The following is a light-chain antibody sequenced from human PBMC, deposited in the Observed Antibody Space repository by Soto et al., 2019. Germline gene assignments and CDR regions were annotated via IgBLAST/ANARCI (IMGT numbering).Light chain of an antibody. CDR1: QYINTR. Sequence: EIVLTQSPATRSSFPGDRVTLSCSASQYINTRLAWYQHRPGQAPRLLIYQTSIRAAGIPARFSASGSGTDFTLTISDVQPEDFALYYCHQRQSWPRTFGQGTKVDI. CDR3: HQRQSWPRT. J-gene: IGKJ1*01. V-gene: IGKV3D-11*03. CDR2: QTS.